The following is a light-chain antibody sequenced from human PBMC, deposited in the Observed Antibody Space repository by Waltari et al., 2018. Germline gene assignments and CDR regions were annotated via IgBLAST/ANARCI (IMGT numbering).Light chain of an antibody. CDR3: QHYDGLVVT. J-gene: IGKJ4*01. CDR2: GAS. V-gene: IGKV3-20*01. CDR1: QSVTSIA. Sequence: ETVLTQSPGTLSLSPWESATISGRASQSVTSIALSWYQQKHGQAPSLLIYGASRRATGIPDRFSGSGSGTDFTLTISRLEPEDFAVYYCQHYDGLVVTFGGGTKVEI.